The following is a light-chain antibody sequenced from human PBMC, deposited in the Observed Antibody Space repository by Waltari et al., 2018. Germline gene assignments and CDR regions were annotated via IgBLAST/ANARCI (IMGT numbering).Light chain of an antibody. J-gene: IGKJ4*01. V-gene: IGKV1-39*01. CDR1: QSVTTY. Sequence: DSPMTPSPSSLSASVGDRVTITCLASQSVTTYLNWDQQKPGKAPNLLISATSILQSGVPTRFSGSGSGTDFTLTISSLQPEDFATYYCQQSRTAPLTFGGGTKVEIK. CDR3: QQSRTAPLT. CDR2: ATS.